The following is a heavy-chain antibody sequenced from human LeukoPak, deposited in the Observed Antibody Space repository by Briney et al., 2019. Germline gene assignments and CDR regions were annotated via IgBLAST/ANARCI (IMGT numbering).Heavy chain of an antibody. Sequence: APVKVSCKASGYTFTGYYMHWVRQAPGQGLEWMGWINPNSGGTNYAQKFQGRVTMTRDTSISTAYMELSRLRSDDTAVYYCARPKKGIAAAGTLPGYWGQGTLVTVSS. CDR2: INPNSGGT. CDR1: GYTFTGYY. J-gene: IGHJ4*02. D-gene: IGHD6-13*01. CDR3: ARPKKGIAAAGTLPGY. V-gene: IGHV1-2*02.